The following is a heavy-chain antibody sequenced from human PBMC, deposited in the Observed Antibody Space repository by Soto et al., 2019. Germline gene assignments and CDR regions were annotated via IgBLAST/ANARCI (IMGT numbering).Heavy chain of an antibody. J-gene: IGHJ5*02. V-gene: IGHV4-61*01. Sequence: QVQLQESGPGLVKPSETLSLTCTVSVGSVTSFNNFWTWIRQPPGKGLEWIGHVSYSGYTDYNPSLKSRITISPDTSKNQSSLKLSSVTAADTAVYYCARAGDFRVDTWGQGTLVTVSS. CDR2: VSYSGYT. CDR1: VGSVTSFNNF. CDR3: ARAGDFRVDT.